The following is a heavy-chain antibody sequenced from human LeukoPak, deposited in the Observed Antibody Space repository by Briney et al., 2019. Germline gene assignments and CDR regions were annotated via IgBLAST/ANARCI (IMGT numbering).Heavy chain of an antibody. CDR1: GFTFNNYA. Sequence: GGSLRLSCAASGFTFNNYAMTWVRQAPGKGLEWVSRISATGGNTYYADSVKGRFTISRDNSKNTLSLQMNSLRAEATAVYYCAKDVRVGGGGMDVWGQGIPVTVSS. J-gene: IGHJ6*02. D-gene: IGHD1-26*01. CDR3: AKDVRVGGGGMDV. V-gene: IGHV3-23*01. CDR2: ISATGGNT.